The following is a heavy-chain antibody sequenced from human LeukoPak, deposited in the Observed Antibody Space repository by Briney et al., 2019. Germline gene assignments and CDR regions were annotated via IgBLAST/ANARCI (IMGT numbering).Heavy chain of an antibody. D-gene: IGHD1-26*01. V-gene: IGHV3-30-3*01. CDR2: ISYDGSNK. CDR3: AGGGWELLHRDGWEANY. CDR1: GFTFSSYA. Sequence: GRSLRLSCAASGFTFSSYAMHWVRQAPGKGLEWVAVISYDGSNKYYADSVKGRFTISRDNSKNTLYLQMNSLRAEDTAVYYCAGGGWELLHRDGWEANYWGQGTLVTVSS. J-gene: IGHJ4*02.